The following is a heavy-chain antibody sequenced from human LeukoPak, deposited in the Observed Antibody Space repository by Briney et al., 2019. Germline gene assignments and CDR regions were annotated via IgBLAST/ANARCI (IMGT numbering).Heavy chain of an antibody. D-gene: IGHD3-9*01. V-gene: IGHV1-24*01. CDR3: ARAQTPGGRYFDFDY. J-gene: IGHJ4*02. CDR1: GYTLTELS. Sequence: ASVKVSCKVSGYTLTELSMHWVRQAPGKGLEWMGGFDPEDGETIYAQKFQGRVTMTEDTSADTAYMELSSLRSEDTAVFFCARAQTPGGRYFDFDYWGQGTLVTVSS. CDR2: FDPEDGET.